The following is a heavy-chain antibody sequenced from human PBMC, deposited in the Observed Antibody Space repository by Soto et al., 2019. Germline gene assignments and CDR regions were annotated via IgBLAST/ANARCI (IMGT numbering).Heavy chain of an antibody. CDR2: MNPNSGNT. D-gene: IGHD2-2*01. V-gene: IGHV1-8*01. Sequence: ASVNVSCKASGYTFTSYDINWVRQATGQGLEWMGWMNPNSGNTGYAQKFQGRVTMTRNTSISTAYMELSSLRSEDTAVYYCARVLGYCSSTSCYAKADDAFDIWGQGTMVTVSS. J-gene: IGHJ3*02. CDR1: GYTFTSYD. CDR3: ARVLGYCSSTSCYAKADDAFDI.